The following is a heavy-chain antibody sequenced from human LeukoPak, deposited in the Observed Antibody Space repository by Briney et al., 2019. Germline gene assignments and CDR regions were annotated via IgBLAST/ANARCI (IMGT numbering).Heavy chain of an antibody. D-gene: IGHD6-13*01. CDR2: IKQDGSEK. CDR1: GFTFSSYW. CDR3: AKSSSSWMAAGMDV. Sequence: PGGTLRLSCAASGFTFSSYWMSWVRQSPGKGLESVANIKQDGSEKYYVDSVKGRFTISRDNAKNSLCLQMNSLRAEDTAVYYCAKSSSSWMAAGMDVWGQGTTVTVSS. J-gene: IGHJ6*02. V-gene: IGHV3-7*01.